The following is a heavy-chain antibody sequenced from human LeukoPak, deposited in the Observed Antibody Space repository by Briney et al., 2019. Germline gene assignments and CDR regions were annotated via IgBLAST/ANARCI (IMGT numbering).Heavy chain of an antibody. J-gene: IGHJ4*02. Sequence: GGSLRLSCAASGFTFSSYAMSWVRQAPGKGLEWVSAISGSGDSAYYADSVKGRFTISRDNSKNTLHLQMNSLRAEDTAVYYCAKFPYCNDSSCYSNWGQGTLVTVSS. D-gene: IGHD2-15*01. CDR3: AKFPYCNDSSCYSN. CDR1: GFTFSSYA. CDR2: ISGSGDSA. V-gene: IGHV3-23*01.